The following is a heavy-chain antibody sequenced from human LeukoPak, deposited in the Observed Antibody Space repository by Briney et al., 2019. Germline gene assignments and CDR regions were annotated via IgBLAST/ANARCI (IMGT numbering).Heavy chain of an antibody. D-gene: IGHD6-13*01. CDR3: AREHSYQQYRSSWHRSYDAFDI. CDR1: GGTFSSYA. CDR2: IIPIFGTA. V-gene: IGHV1-69*06. Sequence: SVKVSCKASGGTFSSYAISWVRRAPGEGLEWRGGIIPIFGTANYAQKFQGRLTITADTPTSTAYMSPSSLSSEDTAVYYCAREHSYQQYRSSWHRSYDAFDIWGQGTMVTVSS. J-gene: IGHJ3*02.